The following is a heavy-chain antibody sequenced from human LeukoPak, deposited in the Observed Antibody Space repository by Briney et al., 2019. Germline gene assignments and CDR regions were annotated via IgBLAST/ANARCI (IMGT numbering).Heavy chain of an antibody. CDR3: VWGDGYLIPDMDV. CDR2: IIPIFGTA. Sequence: GASVKVSCKASGGTFSSYAISWVRQAPGQGLEWMGGIIPIFGTANYAQKFQGRVTITADESTSTAYMELSSLRSEDTAVYYCVWGDGYLIPDMDVWGKGTTVTVSS. D-gene: IGHD5-24*01. V-gene: IGHV1-69*13. J-gene: IGHJ6*03. CDR1: GGTFSSYA.